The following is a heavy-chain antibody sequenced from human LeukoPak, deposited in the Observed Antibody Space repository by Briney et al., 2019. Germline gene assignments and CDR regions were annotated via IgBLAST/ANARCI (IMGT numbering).Heavy chain of an antibody. D-gene: IGHD2-2*01. V-gene: IGHV4-59*08. CDR1: GVSISSYY. CDR3: ARLGYCSSTSCYAGLSTWFDP. J-gene: IGHJ5*02. CDR2: IYYSGST. Sequence: PSETLSLTCTVSGVSISSYYWSWIRQPPGKGLEWIGYIYYSGSTNYNPSLKSRVTISVDTSKNQFSLKLSSVTAADTAVYYCARLGYCSSTSCYAGLSTWFDPWGQGTLVTVSS.